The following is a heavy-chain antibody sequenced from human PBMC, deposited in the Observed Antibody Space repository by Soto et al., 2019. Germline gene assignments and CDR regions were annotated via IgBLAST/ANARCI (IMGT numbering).Heavy chain of an antibody. CDR2: ISGSGGST. J-gene: IGHJ3*02. CDR3: AKDRPTMVRGVISDAFDI. V-gene: IGHV3-23*01. Sequence: EVQLLESGGGLVQPGGSLRLSCAASGFTFSSYAMSWVRQAPGKGLEWVSAISGSGGSTYYADSVKGRFTISRDNSKNTLYLQMNSLGAEDTAVYYCAKDRPTMVRGVISDAFDIWGQGTMVTVSS. CDR1: GFTFSSYA. D-gene: IGHD3-10*01.